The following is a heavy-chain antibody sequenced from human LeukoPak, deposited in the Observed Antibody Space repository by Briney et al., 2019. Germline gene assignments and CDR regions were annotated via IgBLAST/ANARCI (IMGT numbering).Heavy chain of an antibody. J-gene: IGHJ4*02. CDR2: INWNGDNT. CDR3: ARWNYYGSGNYGY. Sequence: GGSLRLSCAASGFTFSSYWMSWVRQVPGKGLQWVSAINWNGDNTGYADSVKGRFTISRDNAKNSLYLQMNSLRVEDTALYHCARWNYYGSGNYGYWGQGTLVTVSS. D-gene: IGHD3-10*01. V-gene: IGHV3-20*01. CDR1: GFTFSSYW.